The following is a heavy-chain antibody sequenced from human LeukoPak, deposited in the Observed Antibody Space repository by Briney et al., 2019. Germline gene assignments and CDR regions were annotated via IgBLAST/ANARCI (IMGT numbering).Heavy chain of an antibody. V-gene: IGHV3-7*01. CDR2: IKQDGSEK. Sequence: GSLRLSCAVSGFTYSSYWMSWVHQAPGKGLEWVANIKQDGSEKYYVDSVKGRFTISRDNAKNSLYLQMNSLRAEDTAVYYCARGYWQLGYWGQGTLVTVSS. CDR1: GFTYSSYW. D-gene: IGHD1-26*01. CDR3: ARGYWQLGY. J-gene: IGHJ4*02.